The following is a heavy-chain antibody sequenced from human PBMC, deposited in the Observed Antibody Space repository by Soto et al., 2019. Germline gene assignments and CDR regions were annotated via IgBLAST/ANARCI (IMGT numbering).Heavy chain of an antibody. J-gene: IGHJ4*02. Sequence: SETLSLTCTVSGGSRIAYYWHWMRQRPGKGLQCIGYTYYSGSTTYNPSLKSRVTISVDSSKNQFSLKLDSVTPADTAVYYCARVRETACRRYFDYWAQGTLVTVSS. D-gene: IGHD6-13*01. CDR1: GGSRIAYY. CDR2: TYYSGST. V-gene: IGHV4-59*01. CDR3: ARVRETACRRYFDY.